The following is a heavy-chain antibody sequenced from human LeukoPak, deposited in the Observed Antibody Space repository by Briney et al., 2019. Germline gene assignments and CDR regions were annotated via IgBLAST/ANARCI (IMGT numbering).Heavy chain of an antibody. V-gene: IGHV4-38-2*02. CDR3: ARSVTMIVVVTEIDAFDI. CDR1: GYSISSGYY. J-gene: IGHJ3*02. CDR2: IYHSWST. D-gene: IGHD3-22*01. Sequence: PSETLSLTCTVSGYSISSGYYWGWIRPPPGKGLEWIGSIYHSWSTYYNPSLKSRVTISVDTSKNQFSLKLSSVTAADTAVCYCARSVTMIVVVTEIDAFDIWGQGTMVTVSS.